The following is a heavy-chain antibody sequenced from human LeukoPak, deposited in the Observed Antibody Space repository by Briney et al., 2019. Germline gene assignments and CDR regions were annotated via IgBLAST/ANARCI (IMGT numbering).Heavy chain of an antibody. V-gene: IGHV4-4*02. CDR1: GGSISSSNW. CDR3: ASDGNSGSYLGPTGGFDY. CDR2: IYHSGST. D-gene: IGHD1-26*01. Sequence: SETLSLTCAVSGGSISSSNWWSWVRQPPGKGLGWIGEIYHSGSTNYNPSLKSRVTISVDKSKNQFSLKLSSVTAADTAVYYCASDGNSGSYLGPTGGFDYWGQGTLVTVSS. J-gene: IGHJ4*02.